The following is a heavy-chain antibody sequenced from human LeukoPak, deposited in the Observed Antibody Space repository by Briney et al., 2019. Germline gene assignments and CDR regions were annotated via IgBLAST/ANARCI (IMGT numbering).Heavy chain of an antibody. V-gene: IGHV1-2*02. J-gene: IGHJ3*02. Sequence: ASVKVSCKASGYTFTSYYMHWVRQAPGQGLEWMGRINPNSGGKNYAQKLKGRVTITRDKSISTPYMELNRLRSDDTAVYYCSRCSSTICYSTHHAFDIWGQGTMVTVSS. D-gene: IGHD2-2*01. CDR2: INPNSGGK. CDR3: SRCSSTICYSTHHAFDI. CDR1: GYTFTSYY.